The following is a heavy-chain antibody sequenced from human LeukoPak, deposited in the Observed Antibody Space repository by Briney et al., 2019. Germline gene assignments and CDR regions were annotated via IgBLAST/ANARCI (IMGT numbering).Heavy chain of an antibody. CDR1: GGSISSYY. J-gene: IGHJ4*02. D-gene: IGHD3-22*01. CDR3: ARDIGYYYDSSGFDY. V-gene: IGHV4-59*12. Sequence: SETLSLTCTVSGGSISSYYWSWIRQPPGKGLKWIGYIYHSGSTNYNPSLKSRVTISADTSKNQFSLKLSSVTAADTAVYYCARDIGYYYDSSGFDYWGQGTLVTVSS. CDR2: IYHSGST.